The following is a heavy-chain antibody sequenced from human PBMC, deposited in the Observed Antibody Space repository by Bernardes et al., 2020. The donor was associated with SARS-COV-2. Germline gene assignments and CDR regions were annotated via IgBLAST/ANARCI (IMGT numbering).Heavy chain of an antibody. CDR1: GFTFSSYA. J-gene: IGHJ6*02. D-gene: IGHD2-2*01. CDR2: ISYDGSNK. Sequence: GGSLRLSCAASGFTFSSYAMHWVRQAPGKGLEWVAVISYDGSNKYYADSVKGRFTISRDNSKNTLYLQMNSLRAEDTAVYYCASGEVPAANSPYYYYGMDVWGQGTTVTVSS. CDR3: ASGEVPAANSPYYYYGMDV. V-gene: IGHV3-30-3*01.